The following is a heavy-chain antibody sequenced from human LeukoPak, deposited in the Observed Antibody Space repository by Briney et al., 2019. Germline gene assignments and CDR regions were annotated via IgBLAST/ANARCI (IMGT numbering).Heavy chain of an antibody. J-gene: IGHJ3*02. CDR3: AKDYCSSTSCYAFDI. CDR2: ISWNSGSI. V-gene: IGHV3-9*01. Sequence: GRSLRLSCAASGFTFDDYAMHWVRQAPGKGLEWVSGISWNSGSIGYADSVKGRFTISRDNAKNSLYLQMNSLRAEDTALYYCAKDYCSSTSCYAFDIWGQGTMVTVSS. CDR1: GFTFDDYA. D-gene: IGHD2-2*01.